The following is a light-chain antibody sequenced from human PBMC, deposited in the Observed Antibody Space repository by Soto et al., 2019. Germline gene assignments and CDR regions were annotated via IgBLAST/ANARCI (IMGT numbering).Light chain of an antibody. CDR3: QQYYSTPLT. CDR2: WAS. Sequence: DNVMTQSPDSLAVSLGERATLNCKSSQSVLYSSNNKNYLSWYQQKPGQPPKLLIHWASTRESGVPDRFSGRGSGTDFTLTISSLQAEDVAVYYCQQYYSTPLTFGGGTKVEIQ. J-gene: IGKJ4*01. CDR1: QSVLYSSNNKNY. V-gene: IGKV4-1*01.